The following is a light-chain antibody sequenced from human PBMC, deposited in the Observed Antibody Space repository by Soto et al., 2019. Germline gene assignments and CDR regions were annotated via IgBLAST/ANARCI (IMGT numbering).Light chain of an antibody. J-gene: IGLJ1*01. CDR3: ISYRSNSIPYV. Sequence: QSALTQPASVSGSPGQSITISCTGTSSDVGSYNYVSWYQQHPGKAPKLMIYEVSNRPSGVSNRFSGSKSGNTASLTISGLQAEDEADHYCISYRSNSIPYVFGTGTKVTVL. CDR1: SSDVGSYNY. CDR2: EVS. V-gene: IGLV2-14*01.